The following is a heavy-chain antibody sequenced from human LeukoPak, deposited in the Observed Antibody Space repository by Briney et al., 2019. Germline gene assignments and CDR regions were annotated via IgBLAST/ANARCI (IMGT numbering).Heavy chain of an antibody. CDR2: INPQSGAT. V-gene: IGHV1-2*02. CDR1: VYPFIYFY. CDR3: ARGGNDSNLYFPY. D-gene: IGHD3-22*01. J-gene: IGHJ4*02. Sequence: ASVSVSFKPSVYPFIYFYVHWVRQAPGQGPEWMAWINPQSGATNYAQKFQGRVTINSDMSIRTVYMELTSLRSDDTALYYCARGGNDSNLYFPYWGQGALVT.